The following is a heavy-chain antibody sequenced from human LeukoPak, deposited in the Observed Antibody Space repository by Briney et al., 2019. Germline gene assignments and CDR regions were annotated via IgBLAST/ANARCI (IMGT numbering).Heavy chain of an antibody. CDR2: IYYSGST. D-gene: IGHD6-13*01. CDR3: ARHLGYSSSWYYFDY. V-gene: IGHV4-39*01. CDR1: GGSISSSNYY. J-gene: IGHJ4*02. Sequence: PSETLSLTCTVSGGSISSSNYYWGWIRQPPGKGLEWIGSIYYSGSTYYNPSLKSRVTISVDTSKKQFSLKLSSVTAADTAVYYCARHLGYSSSWYYFDYWGQGTLVTVSS.